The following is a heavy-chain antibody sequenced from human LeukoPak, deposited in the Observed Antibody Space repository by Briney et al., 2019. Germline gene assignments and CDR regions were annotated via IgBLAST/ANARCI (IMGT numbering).Heavy chain of an antibody. D-gene: IGHD3-16*01. Sequence: SETLSLTCTVSGGSISSYYWSWIRQPPGKGLEWIGYIYYSGSTNYNPSLESRVTISVDTSKNQFSLKLSSVTAADTAVYYCARTVGGSRGAFDIWGQGTMVTVSS. V-gene: IGHV4-59*01. J-gene: IGHJ3*02. CDR2: IYYSGST. CDR3: ARTVGGSRGAFDI. CDR1: GGSISSYY.